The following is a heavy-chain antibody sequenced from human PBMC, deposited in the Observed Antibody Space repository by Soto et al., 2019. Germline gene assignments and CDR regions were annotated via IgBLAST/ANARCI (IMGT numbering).Heavy chain of an antibody. J-gene: IGHJ5*02. CDR1: RFSFRDYS. CDR3: ARDDYTYGVS. Sequence: QVHLVESGGGMVKPGEPLRISCAASRFSFRDYSMSWIRQAPGKGLEWISYIGPYGNTIYYADSVKGRFVISRDDTTNSLFLQMDNLRADDTAVYYCARDDYTYGVSWGQGTLVTVSS. CDR2: IGPYGNTI. V-gene: IGHV3-11*01. D-gene: IGHD3-16*01.